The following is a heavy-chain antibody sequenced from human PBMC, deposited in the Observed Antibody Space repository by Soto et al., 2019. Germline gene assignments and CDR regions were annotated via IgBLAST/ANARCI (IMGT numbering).Heavy chain of an antibody. V-gene: IGHV1-69*01. CDR1: GGAFGRYS. D-gene: IGHD2-21*02. CDR3: ERGDEMPEVTIFEY. J-gene: IGHJ4*02. CDR2: VIPVFNTS. Sequence: QVQLEQSGPEVKRPGTSVKVSCKASGGAFGRYSVSWVRQAPGQGLEWIGGVIPVFNTSNYSLKFQGRVAIFADLSTISVFMELRSLRSEDTALYYCERGDEMPEVTIFEYWGQGTLVTVSS.